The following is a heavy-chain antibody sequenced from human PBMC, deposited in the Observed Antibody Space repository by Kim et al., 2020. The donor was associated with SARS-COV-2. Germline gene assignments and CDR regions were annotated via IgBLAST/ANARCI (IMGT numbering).Heavy chain of an antibody. Sequence: SETLSLTCAVYGGSFSGYYWSWIRQPPGKGLEWIGEINHSGSTNYNPSLKSRVTISVDTSKNQFSLKLSSVTAADTAVYYCARGYSGYYDFWSGYPLGGYYFDYWGQGTLVTVSS. CDR2: INHSGST. J-gene: IGHJ4*02. CDR1: GGSFSGYY. CDR3: ARGYSGYYDFWSGYPLGGYYFDY. V-gene: IGHV4-34*01. D-gene: IGHD3-3*01.